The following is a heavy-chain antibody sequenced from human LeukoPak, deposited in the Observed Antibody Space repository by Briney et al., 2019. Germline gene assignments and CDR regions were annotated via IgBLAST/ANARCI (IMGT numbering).Heavy chain of an antibody. D-gene: IGHD6-13*01. CDR1: GFTFSGYG. Sequence: PGGSLRLSCAPSGFTFSGYGMHWVRQAPGKGLEWVAFIRYDGSNKYYADSVKGRFTISRDNSKNTLYLQMNSLRAEDTAVYYCAKDGYLEAAAGTYDFDYWGQGTLVTVSS. CDR2: IRYDGSNK. J-gene: IGHJ4*02. V-gene: IGHV3-30*02. CDR3: AKDGYLEAAAGTYDFDY.